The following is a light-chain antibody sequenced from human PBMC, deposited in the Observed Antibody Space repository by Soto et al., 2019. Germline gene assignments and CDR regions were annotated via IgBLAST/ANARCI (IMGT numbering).Light chain of an antibody. Sequence: QSALTQPASVSGSLGQSITISCTGTSTDVRGYKFVSWYQQHPRKAPKLIIYEVSNRPSGISNRFSGSKSGNTASLTISGLQAEDEADYYCCSYTSSGTLGVFGTGTKLTVL. J-gene: IGLJ1*01. CDR1: STDVRGYKF. V-gene: IGLV2-14*01. CDR3: CSYTSSGTLGV. CDR2: EVS.